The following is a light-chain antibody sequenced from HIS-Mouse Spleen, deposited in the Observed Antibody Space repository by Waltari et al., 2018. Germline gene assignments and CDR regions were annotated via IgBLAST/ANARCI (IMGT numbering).Light chain of an antibody. J-gene: IGKJ2*01. V-gene: IGKV1-8*01. CDR2: AAS. CDR1: QGISSY. CDR3: QQYYSYSYT. Sequence: AIRMTQSPSSFSASTGDRVTITCRASQGISSYLAWYQQKPGKAPKLLIYAASTLQRGVPSRFSGSGSGTDFTLTISCLQSEDFATYYCQQYYSYSYTFGQGTKLEIK.